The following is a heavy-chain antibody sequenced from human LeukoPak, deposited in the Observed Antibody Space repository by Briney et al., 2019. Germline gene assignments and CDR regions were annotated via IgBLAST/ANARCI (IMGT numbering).Heavy chain of an antibody. Sequence: GGSLRLSCAASGFTFSSYSMNWVRQAPGKGLEWVSSISSSSSYIYYADSVKGRFTISRDNAKNSLYLQMNSLRAEDTAVYYCANQDPIIAVAGTWGYYFDYWGQGTLVTVSS. D-gene: IGHD6-19*01. J-gene: IGHJ4*02. CDR3: ANQDPIIAVAGTWGYYFDY. CDR2: ISSSSSYI. CDR1: GFTFSSYS. V-gene: IGHV3-21*01.